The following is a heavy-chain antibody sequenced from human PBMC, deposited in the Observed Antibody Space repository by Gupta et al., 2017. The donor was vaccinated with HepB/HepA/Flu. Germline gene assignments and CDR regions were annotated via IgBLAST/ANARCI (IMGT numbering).Heavy chain of an antibody. CDR2: IWYDGSKE. V-gene: IGHV3-33*01. D-gene: IGHD1-26*01. Sequence: QVQLVESGGGVVQPGRSLRLSCAASGFTFSTYGMHWVRQAPGKGLEWVAVIWYDGSKEYYGDSVKGRFTIARDNPKNMLYLQMNSLRAEDTAVYYCARAKTDFSGSSYFDFWGQGTLVTVSS. CDR1: GFTFSTYG. CDR3: ARAKTDFSGSSYFDF. J-gene: IGHJ4*02.